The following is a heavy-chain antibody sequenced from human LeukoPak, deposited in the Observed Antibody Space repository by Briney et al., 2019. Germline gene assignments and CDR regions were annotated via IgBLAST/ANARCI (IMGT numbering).Heavy chain of an antibody. D-gene: IGHD6-19*01. CDR2: IYTRGST. V-gene: IGHV4-4*09. CDR3: ARLTVAGTGYYYYYCYMDV. CDR1: GGSISSYY. Sequence: SETQSLTCTVCGGSISSYYWSWIRQPPGKGLEWIGYIYTRGSTNYNPSLKSRVTISVDTSKNQFSLKLSSVTAADTAVYYCARLTVAGTGYYYYYCYMDVWGKGTTVTVSS. J-gene: IGHJ6*03.